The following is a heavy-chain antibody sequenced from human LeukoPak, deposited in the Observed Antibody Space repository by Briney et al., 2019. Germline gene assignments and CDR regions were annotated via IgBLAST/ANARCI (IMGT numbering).Heavy chain of an antibody. CDR2: INPNSGGT. J-gene: IGHJ6*02. CDR3: AREDGGGPGFRHQYYYYGMDV. D-gene: IGHD3-16*01. Sequence: GASVKVSCKASGYTFTGYYMHWVRQAPGQGLEWMGRINPNSGGTNYAQKFQGRVTMTRDTSISAAYMELSRLRSDDTAVYYCAREDGGGPGFRHQYYYYGMDVWGQGTTVTVSS. CDR1: GYTFTGYY. V-gene: IGHV1-2*06.